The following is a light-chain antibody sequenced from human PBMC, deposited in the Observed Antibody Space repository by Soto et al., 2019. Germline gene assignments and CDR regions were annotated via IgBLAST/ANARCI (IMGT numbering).Light chain of an antibody. J-gene: IGLJ1*01. CDR1: SSNIGSNY. V-gene: IGLV1-51*01. Sequence: QSVLTQPPSVSAAPGQKVTISCSGSSSNIGSNYVSWYQQLPGTVPKLLIYDNDKRPSGIPDRFSGSKSGTSATLGITGLQTGDEADYYCGTWDSSLSAYVFATGTKLTVL. CDR2: DND. CDR3: GTWDSSLSAYV.